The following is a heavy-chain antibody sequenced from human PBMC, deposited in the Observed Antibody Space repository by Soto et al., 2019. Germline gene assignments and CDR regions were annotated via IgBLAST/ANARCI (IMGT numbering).Heavy chain of an antibody. Sequence: QVQLQESGPGLVKPSETLSLTCTVSGGSVSSASYFWSWIRQPPGKEMEFIAYVYYAGTTKYSPSLKSRASRTLDTSKNQFSLILRSVPTAETATYYCARMRFGEVPSGFDPGGQGILVTVS. D-gene: IGHD3-3*01. V-gene: IGHV4-61*01. CDR3: ARMRFGEVPSGFDP. CDR2: VYYAGTT. CDR1: GGSVSSASYF. J-gene: IGHJ5*02.